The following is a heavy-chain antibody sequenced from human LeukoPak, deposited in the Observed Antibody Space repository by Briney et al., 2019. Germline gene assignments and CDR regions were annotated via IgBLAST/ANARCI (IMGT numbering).Heavy chain of an antibody. V-gene: IGHV1-8*03. CDR1: GYTFTSYD. D-gene: IGHD3-3*01. CDR2: MNPNSGNT. J-gene: IGHJ3*02. CDR3: ARKRKETYYDFWSGYYKTRNDAFDI. Sequence: ASVKVSCKASGYTFTSYDINWVRQATGQGLEWMGWMNPNSGNTGYAQKFQGRVTITRNTSISTAYMELSSLRSEDTAVYYCARKRKETYYDFWSGYYKTRNDAFDIWGQGTMVTVSS.